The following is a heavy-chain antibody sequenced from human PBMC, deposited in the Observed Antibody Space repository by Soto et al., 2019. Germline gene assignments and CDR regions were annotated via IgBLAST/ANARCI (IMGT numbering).Heavy chain of an antibody. Sequence: QVQLVQSGAEVKKPGSSVKVSCKAPGGTFSSYAISWVRQAPGQGLEWRGGIIPIFGTANYAQKIQGRVTSTADESTSTAYMGLSSLRSEDPAVYYCAIAPYNKGPGGDYQYYGMDVWGQGTTVTVSS. CDR3: AIAPYNKGPGGDYQYYGMDV. CDR2: IIPIFGTA. CDR1: GGTFSSYA. D-gene: IGHD4-4*01. J-gene: IGHJ6*02. V-gene: IGHV1-69*01.